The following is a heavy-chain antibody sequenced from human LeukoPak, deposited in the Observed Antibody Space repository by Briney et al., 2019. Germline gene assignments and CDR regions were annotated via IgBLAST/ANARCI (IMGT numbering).Heavy chain of an antibody. D-gene: IGHD1-26*01. J-gene: IGHJ4*02. CDR1: GFTFSDHY. CDR2: IRNKANSYTT. CDR3: AREWDSGSYYLGYFDY. Sequence: QPGGSLRLSCAASGFTFSDHYMDWVRQAPGKGLEWVGRIRNKANSYTTEYAASVKGRFTISRDDSKNSLYLQMNSLKSEDTAVYYCAREWDSGSYYLGYFDYWGQGTLVTVSS. V-gene: IGHV3-72*01.